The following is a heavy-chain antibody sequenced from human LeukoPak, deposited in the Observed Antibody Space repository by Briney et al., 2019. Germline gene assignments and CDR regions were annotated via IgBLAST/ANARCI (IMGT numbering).Heavy chain of an antibody. CDR2: INHSGST. J-gene: IGHJ6*03. CDR3: ARGFWNSYMDV. Sequence: SETLSLTCAVYGGSFSGYYWSWIRQPPGKGLEWIGEINHSGSTNYNPSLKSRVTISVDTSKNQFSLKLSSVTAADTAVYYCARGFWNSYMDVWGKGTTVTVSS. CDR1: GGSFSGYY. V-gene: IGHV4-34*01. D-gene: IGHD3-3*01.